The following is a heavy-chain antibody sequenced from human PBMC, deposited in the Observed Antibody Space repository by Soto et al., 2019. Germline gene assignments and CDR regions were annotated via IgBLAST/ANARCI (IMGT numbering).Heavy chain of an antibody. CDR3: ARDGHIPGTSDY. D-gene: IGHD1-20*01. CDR2: IYYSGST. CDR1: GGSISSYY. V-gene: IGHV4-59*01. Sequence: SEALSLTCTVSGGSISSYYWSWIRQPPGKGLEWIGYIYYSGSTNYNPSLKSRVTISVDTSKNQFSLKLSSVTAADTAVYYCARDGHIPGTSDYWGQGTLVTVSS. J-gene: IGHJ4*02.